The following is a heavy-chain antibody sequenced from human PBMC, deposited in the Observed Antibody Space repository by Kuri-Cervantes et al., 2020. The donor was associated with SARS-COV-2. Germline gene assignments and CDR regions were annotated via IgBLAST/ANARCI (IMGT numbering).Heavy chain of an antibody. J-gene: IGHJ4*02. D-gene: IGHD1-7*01. Sequence: KVSCKGSGYSFTGYWIAWVRQMPGKGLECMGIIYPGDSDTRYSPSFQGQVTISADKSINTAYLQWSSLKASDIAMYYCARPTRGKLDWGPGTLVTVSS. CDR3: ARPTRGKLD. CDR1: GYSFTGYW. V-gene: IGHV5-51*01. CDR2: IYPGDSDT.